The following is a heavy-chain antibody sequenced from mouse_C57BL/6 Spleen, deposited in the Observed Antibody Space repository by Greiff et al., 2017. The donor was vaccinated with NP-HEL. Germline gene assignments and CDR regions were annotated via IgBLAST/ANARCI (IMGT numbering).Heavy chain of an antibody. CDR2: IYPGDGDT. D-gene: IGHD1-1*01. Sequence: VQLQQSGAELVKPGASVKISCKASGYAFSSYWMNWVKQRPGKGLEWIGQIYPGDGDTNYNGKFKGKATLTADKSSSTAYMQLSSLTSEDSAVYFCARRENYGYYYAMDYWGQGTSVTVSS. CDR1: GYAFSSYW. J-gene: IGHJ4*01. V-gene: IGHV1-80*01. CDR3: ARRENYGYYYAMDY.